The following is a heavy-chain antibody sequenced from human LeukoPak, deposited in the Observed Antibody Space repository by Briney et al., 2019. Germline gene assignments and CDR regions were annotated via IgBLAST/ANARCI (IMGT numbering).Heavy chain of an antibody. D-gene: IGHD5-18*01. J-gene: IGHJ4*02. CDR3: ARDHNYAFDY. Sequence: GGSLRLSCAASGFTFSSYSMNWVRQAPGKGLEWVSYISSISGTINHADSVKGRFTISGDNARNSLFLQMNSLRAEDTAVYYCARDHNYAFDYWGQGTLVTVSS. V-gene: IGHV3-48*01. CDR2: ISSISGTI. CDR1: GFTFSSYS.